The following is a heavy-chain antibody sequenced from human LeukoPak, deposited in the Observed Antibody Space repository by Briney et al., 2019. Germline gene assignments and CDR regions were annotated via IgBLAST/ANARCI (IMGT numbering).Heavy chain of an antibody. V-gene: IGHV3-74*01. CDR1: GFTVSSNY. CDR3: AREYDILTGYWDY. J-gene: IGHJ4*02. CDR2: INSDGSST. D-gene: IGHD3-9*01. Sequence: PGGSLRLSCAASGFTVSSNYMSWVRQAPGKGLVWVSRINSDGSSTSYADSVKGRFTISRDNAKNTLYLQMNSLRAEDTAVYYCAREYDILTGYWDYWGQGTLVTVSS.